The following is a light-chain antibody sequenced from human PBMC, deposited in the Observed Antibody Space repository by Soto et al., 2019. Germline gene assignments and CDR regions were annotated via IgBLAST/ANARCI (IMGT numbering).Light chain of an antibody. V-gene: IGLV2-8*01. CDR2: EVS. CDR1: SSDVGGYNY. CDR3: SSYAGSNNWRV. Sequence: QSALTQPPSASGSPGQSVTISCTGTSSDVGGYNYVSWYQQHPGKAPKLMIYEVSKRPSGVPDRFSGSKSGTTASLTVSGLQAEDEADYYCSSYAGSNNWRVFGGGTKLTVL. J-gene: IGLJ2*01.